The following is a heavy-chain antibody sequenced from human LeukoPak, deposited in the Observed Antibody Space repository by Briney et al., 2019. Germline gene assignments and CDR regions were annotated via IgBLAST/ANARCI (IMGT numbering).Heavy chain of an antibody. J-gene: IGHJ4*02. Sequence: QASETLSLTCTVSGVSISSSNSYWGWLRQPPGKGLEWIGSIYYSGNTYYNASLKSQVSISIDTSKNQFSLRLTSVTAADTAVYYCARQTGSGLFILPGGQGTLVTVSS. V-gene: IGHV4-39*01. CDR3: ARQTGSGLFILP. D-gene: IGHD3/OR15-3a*01. CDR1: GVSISSSNSY. CDR2: IYYSGNT.